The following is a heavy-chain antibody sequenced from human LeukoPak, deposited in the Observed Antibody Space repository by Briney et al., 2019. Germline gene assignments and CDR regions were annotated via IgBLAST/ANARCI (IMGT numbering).Heavy chain of an antibody. CDR1: GFTFSSYS. D-gene: IGHD2-15*01. CDR2: ISGSGGST. J-gene: IGHJ4*02. V-gene: IGHV3-23*01. Sequence: GGSLRLSCAASGFTFSSYSMNWVRQAPGKGLEWVSAISGSGGSTYYADSVKGRFTISRDNSKNTLYLQMNSLRAEDTAVYYCAKDRDTNIVVVVAATGYFDYWGQGTLVTVSS. CDR3: AKDRDTNIVVVVAATGYFDY.